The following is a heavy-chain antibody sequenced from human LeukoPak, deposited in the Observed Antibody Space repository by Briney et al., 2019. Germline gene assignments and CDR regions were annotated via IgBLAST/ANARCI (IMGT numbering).Heavy chain of an antibody. CDR1: GGSIRGYY. CDR3: ARGGDYCNSFDP. V-gene: IGHV4-59*01. CDR2: IYYSGST. J-gene: IGHJ5*02. D-gene: IGHD4-17*01. Sequence: SETLSLTCSVSGGSIRGYYWNWIRQPPGKGLEWIGYIYYSGSTNYNPSLKSRVTISVDKSKRQFSLNLTSVTAADTAVYYCARGGDYCNSFDPWGQGTLVSISS.